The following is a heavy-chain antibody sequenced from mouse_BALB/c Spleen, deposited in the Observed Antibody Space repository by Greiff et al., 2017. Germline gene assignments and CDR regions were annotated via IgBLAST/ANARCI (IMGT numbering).Heavy chain of an antibody. V-gene: IGHV1S22*01. CDR3: TRDGGYYAMDY. J-gene: IGHJ4*01. CDR2: IYPGSGST. D-gene: IGHD2-3*01. Sequence: LQQPGSELVRPGASVKLSCKASGYTFTSCWMHWVKQRPGQGLEWIGNIYPGSGSTNYDEKFKSKATLTVDTSSSTAYMQLSSLTSEDSAVYYCTRDGGYYAMDYWGQGTSVTVSS. CDR1: GYTFTSCW.